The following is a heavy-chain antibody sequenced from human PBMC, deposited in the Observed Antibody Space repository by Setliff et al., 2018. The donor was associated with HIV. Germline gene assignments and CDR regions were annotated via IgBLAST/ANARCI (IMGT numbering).Heavy chain of an antibody. CDR1: GFTFSTYS. V-gene: IGHV3-21*01. CDR2: ISSSSRSK. J-gene: IGHJ4*02. D-gene: IGHD3-22*01. Sequence: GGSLRLSCEASGFTFSTYSMNWVRQAPGKGLEWVSSISSSSRSKYYADSVKGRFTISRDNAKNSLYLQMNSLTAEDTAVYYCARTYYYDTSGYNFDYWGQGTLVTVSS. CDR3: ARTYYYDTSGYNFDY.